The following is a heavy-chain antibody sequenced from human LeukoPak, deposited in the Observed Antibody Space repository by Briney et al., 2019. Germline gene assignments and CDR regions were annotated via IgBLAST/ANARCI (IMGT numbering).Heavy chain of an antibody. CDR3: ARGGYSSSWYFFDYYDSFNWFDP. D-gene: IGHD6-13*01. Sequence: ASVKVSCKASGYTFTSYYMHWVRQAPGQGLEWMGWINTNTGNPTYAQGFTGRFVFSLDTSVSTAYLQISSLKAEDTAVYYCARGGYSSSWYFFDYYDSFNWFDPWGQGTLVTVSS. J-gene: IGHJ5*02. CDR1: GYTFTSYY. CDR2: INTNTGNP. V-gene: IGHV7-4-1*02.